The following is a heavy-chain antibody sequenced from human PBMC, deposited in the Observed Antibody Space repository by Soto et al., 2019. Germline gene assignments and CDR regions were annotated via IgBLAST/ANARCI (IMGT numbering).Heavy chain of an antibody. Sequence: EVQLVESGGGLVQPGGSLRLSCAASGFTFSSYWMHWVRQAPGKGLVWVSRIKSDGTSTSYADSVKGRFTISRDKAKNTLYLQMNSLRAEDTAVYYCARDVSYSGYDMHFDYWGQGTLVTVSS. CDR3: ARDVSYSGYDMHFDY. D-gene: IGHD5-12*01. CDR1: GFTFSSYW. CDR2: IKSDGTST. J-gene: IGHJ4*02. V-gene: IGHV3-74*01.